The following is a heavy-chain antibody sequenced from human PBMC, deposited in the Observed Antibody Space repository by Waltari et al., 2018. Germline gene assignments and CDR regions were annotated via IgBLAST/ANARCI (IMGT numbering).Heavy chain of an antibody. CDR1: GGSISSHY. CDR2: IYYSGST. CDR3: ARDSGIDYYYGMDV. V-gene: IGHV4-59*11. Sequence: QVQLQESGPGLVKPSETLSLTCTVSGGSISSHYWSWIRQPPGKGLEWIGYIYYSGSTNHNPSLKSRVTISVDTSKNQFSLKLSSVTAADTAVYYCARDSGIDYYYGMDVWGQGTTVTVSS. J-gene: IGHJ6*02. D-gene: IGHD3-10*01.